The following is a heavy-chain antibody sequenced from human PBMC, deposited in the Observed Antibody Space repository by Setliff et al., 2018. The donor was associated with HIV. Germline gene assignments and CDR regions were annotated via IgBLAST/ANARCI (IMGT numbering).Heavy chain of an antibody. CDR2: IEHDGSPI. CDR3: ARDRVYCGTTSCPLDY. CDR1: GFTFSTYG. J-gene: IGHJ4*02. V-gene: IGHV3-30*12. Sequence: GGSLRLSCAVSGFTFSTYGMHWVRQAPGKGLEWVTFIEHDGSPIHYADSVRGRFTISRDNAKNSLYLQMDSLRAEDTAAYYCARDRVYCGTTSCPLDYWGQGTLVTVSS. D-gene: IGHD2-2*01.